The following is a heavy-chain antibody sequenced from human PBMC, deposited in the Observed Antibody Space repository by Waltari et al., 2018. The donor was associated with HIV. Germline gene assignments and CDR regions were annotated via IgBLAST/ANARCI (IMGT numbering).Heavy chain of an antibody. CDR2: IYRGGTS. CDR3: AGAPTVTTNLEY. CDR1: GFTASTNY. J-gene: IGHJ4*02. D-gene: IGHD4-17*01. V-gene: IGHV3-66*01. Sequence: EVQLMQSGGGLVQPGGSLRLSCAASGFTASTNYLRWVRQAPGKGLEWVSIIYRGGTSYYADSVKGRFTISRDTSNNTVSLQMNSLRAEDTAMYYCAGAPTVTTNLEYWGQGVLVSVSP.